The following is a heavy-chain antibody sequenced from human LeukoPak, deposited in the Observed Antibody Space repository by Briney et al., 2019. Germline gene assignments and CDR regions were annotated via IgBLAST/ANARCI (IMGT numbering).Heavy chain of an antibody. J-gene: IGHJ6*03. Sequence: SETLSLTCAVYGGSFSGYYWSWIRQPPGKGLEWIGEINHSGSTNYNPSLKSRVTISLDTSKNQFSLKLSSVTAADTAVYYCARVVTIFGVVIPSDYYYYMDVWGKGTTVTVSS. V-gene: IGHV4-34*01. CDR2: INHSGST. D-gene: IGHD3-3*01. CDR1: GGSFSGYY. CDR3: ARVVTIFGVVIPSDYYYYMDV.